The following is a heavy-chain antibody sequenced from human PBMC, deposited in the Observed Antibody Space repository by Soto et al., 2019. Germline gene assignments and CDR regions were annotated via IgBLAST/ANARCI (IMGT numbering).Heavy chain of an antibody. V-gene: IGHV3-30*03. Sequence: PGGSLRLSCVVSGFTSSNYGMHWVRQAPGKGLEWVAVMSYDGRNEYYADSVHGRFTISRDSSKNTLYLQMNSLRPEDTAVYYCARDRYYYGSGSDYDGEGNYFDHWGQGTLVTV. J-gene: IGHJ4*02. D-gene: IGHD3-10*01. CDR3: ARDRYYYGSGSDYDGEGNYFDH. CDR1: GFTSSNYG. CDR2: MSYDGRNE.